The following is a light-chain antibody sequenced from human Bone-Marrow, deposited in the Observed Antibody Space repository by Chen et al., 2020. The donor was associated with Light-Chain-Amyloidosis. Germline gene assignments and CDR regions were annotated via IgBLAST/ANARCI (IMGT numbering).Light chain of an antibody. CDR3: QSADSSGTYEVI. CDR1: DLPTKY. CDR2: RDT. Sequence: SYELTQPPSVSVSPGQTARLPCSGDDLPTKYAYWYQQKPGQAPVLVIHRDTERPSGISERFSGSSSGTTATLTSSGGQAEDEADYHCQSADSSGTYEVIFGGGTKLTVL. J-gene: IGLJ2*01. V-gene: IGLV3-25*03.